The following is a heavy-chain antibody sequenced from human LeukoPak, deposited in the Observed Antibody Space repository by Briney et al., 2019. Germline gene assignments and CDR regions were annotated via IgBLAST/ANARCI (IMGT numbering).Heavy chain of an antibody. CDR1: GGSISSYY. D-gene: IGHD6-19*01. Sequence: SETLSLTCTVSGGSISSYYWSWIRQPPGKGLEWIGYIYYSGSTNYNPSLKSRVTISVDTSKNQFSLKLSSATAADTAVYYCAFIAVAGTVDYWGQGTLVTVSS. CDR3: AFIAVAGTVDY. V-gene: IGHV4-59*01. J-gene: IGHJ4*02. CDR2: IYYSGST.